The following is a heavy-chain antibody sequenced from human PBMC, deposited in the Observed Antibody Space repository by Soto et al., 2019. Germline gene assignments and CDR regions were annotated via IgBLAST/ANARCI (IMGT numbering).Heavy chain of an antibody. J-gene: IGHJ6*02. V-gene: IGHV4-31*03. CDR3: ARLAGYCSGTSCYGYYGMDV. CDR1: GGSISSGGYH. D-gene: IGHD2-2*01. Sequence: PSETLSLTCTVSGGSISSGGYHWSWIRQHPGKGLEWIGYIYYSGSTYYNPSLKSRVTISVDKSKNQFSLKVSSVTAADTAVFYCARLAGYCSGTSCYGYYGMDVWGQGTTVTVSS. CDR2: IYYSGST.